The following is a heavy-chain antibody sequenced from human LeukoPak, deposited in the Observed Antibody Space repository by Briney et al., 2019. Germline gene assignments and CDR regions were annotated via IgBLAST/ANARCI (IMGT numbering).Heavy chain of an antibody. Sequence: SETLSLTCSVSGGSISRSSYYWGWIRQPPGKGLEWIGSVYYSGNTYYNPSLKSRLTISVDTSKNQFSLKPSSVTAADTAVYYCASQGGYSYGYYYYMDVWGKGTTVTVSS. CDR2: VYYSGNT. CDR1: GGSISRSSYY. CDR3: ASQGGYSYGYYYYMDV. D-gene: IGHD5-18*01. J-gene: IGHJ6*03. V-gene: IGHV4-39*01.